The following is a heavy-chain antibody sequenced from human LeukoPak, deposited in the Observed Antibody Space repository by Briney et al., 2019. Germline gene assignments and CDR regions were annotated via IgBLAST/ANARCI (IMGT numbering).Heavy chain of an antibody. D-gene: IGHD2-15*01. CDR1: GFTFSSYS. Sequence: GGALRLSCAASGFTFSSYSMNWVRQAPGKGLEWVSYISSSSTIYYADSVKGRFTISRDNAKNSLYLQMNSLRAEDTAVYYCASRNPGYFSGGSCYRNYYYYYYMDVWGKGTTVTVSS. J-gene: IGHJ6*03. CDR2: ISSSSTI. CDR3: ASRNPGYFSGGSCYRNYYYYYYMDV. V-gene: IGHV3-48*01.